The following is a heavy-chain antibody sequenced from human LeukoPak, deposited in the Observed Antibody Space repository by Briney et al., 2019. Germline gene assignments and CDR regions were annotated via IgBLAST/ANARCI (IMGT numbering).Heavy chain of an antibody. CDR2: IYSSGST. CDR1: GGSISSYY. D-gene: IGHD2-21*02. J-gene: IGHJ4*02. V-gene: IGHV4-59*01. CDR3: TRTQDVTAIDY. Sequence: PSETLSLTCTVSGGSISSYYWSWIRQPPGKGLEWIGYIYSSGSTNYNPSRKSRVTMSVDTSKNQFSLKLSSVTAADTAVYYCTRTQDVTAIDYWGQGILVTVSS.